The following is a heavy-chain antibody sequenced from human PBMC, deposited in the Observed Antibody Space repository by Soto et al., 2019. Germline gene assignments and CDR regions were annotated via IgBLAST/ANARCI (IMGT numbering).Heavy chain of an antibody. CDR3: AKLASDSGDYGGFDY. CDR2: IRGSGSST. Sequence: PGGSLRLSCAASGFTFSSHALSWVRQAPGQGLEWVSGIRGSGSSTYYADSVKGRFTISRDNSNNTLYLQMNSLSAEDTALYFCAKLASDSGDYGGFDYWGQGTPVTVSS. J-gene: IGHJ4*02. CDR1: GFTFSSHA. D-gene: IGHD4-17*01. V-gene: IGHV3-23*01.